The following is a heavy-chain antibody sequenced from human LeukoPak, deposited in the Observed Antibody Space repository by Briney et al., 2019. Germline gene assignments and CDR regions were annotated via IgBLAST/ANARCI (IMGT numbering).Heavy chain of an antibody. J-gene: IGHJ6*02. V-gene: IGHV4-59*08. CDR2: IYYSGST. Sequence: SETLSLTCTVSGGSISSYYWSWIRQPPGKGLEWIGYIYYSGSTNYNPSLKSRVTISVDTSKNQFSLKLSSVTAADTAVYYCARQSLNTMIVGNYYYYYGMDVWGQGTTVTVSS. D-gene: IGHD3-22*01. CDR1: GGSISSYY. CDR3: ARQSLNTMIVGNYYYYYGMDV.